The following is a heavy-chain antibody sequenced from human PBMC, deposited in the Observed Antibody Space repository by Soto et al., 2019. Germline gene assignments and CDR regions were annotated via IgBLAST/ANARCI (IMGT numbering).Heavy chain of an antibody. V-gene: IGHV3-23*01. J-gene: IGHJ3*02. D-gene: IGHD3-22*01. CDR2: ISGSGGST. Sequence: VGSLRLSCAASGFTFSSYAMSWVRQAPGKGLEWVSAISGSGGSTYYADSVKGRFTISRDNSKNTLYLQMNSLRAEDTAVYYCAKEYDSSGYYYGHDAFDIWGQGTMVTVSS. CDR1: GFTFSSYA. CDR3: AKEYDSSGYYYGHDAFDI.